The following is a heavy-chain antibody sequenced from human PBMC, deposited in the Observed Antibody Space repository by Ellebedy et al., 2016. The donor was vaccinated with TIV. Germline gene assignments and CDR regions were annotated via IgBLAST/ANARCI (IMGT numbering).Heavy chain of an antibody. CDR1: GGSISSSSYY. D-gene: IGHD4-17*01. J-gene: IGHJ3*02. CDR3: ARGNYGDYGSVVRAFDI. V-gene: IGHV4-39*01. CDR2: IYYSGST. Sequence: SETLSLXXTVSGGSISSSSYYWGWIRQPPGKGLEWIGSIYYSGSTYYNPSLKSRVTISVDTSKNQFSLKLSSVTAADTAVYYCARGNYGDYGSVVRAFDIWGQGTMVTVSS.